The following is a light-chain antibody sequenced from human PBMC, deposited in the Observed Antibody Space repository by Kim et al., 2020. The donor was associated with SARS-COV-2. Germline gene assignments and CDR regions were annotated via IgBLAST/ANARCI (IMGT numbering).Light chain of an antibody. CDR1: QSVSYND. CDR2: GAS. CDR3: QQYSSSPRT. Sequence: SPGEIATLSCRASQSVSYNDLAWYQQKSGQAPRLLIDGASSRATGIPDRFSGSGSGTDCTLTISRLEPEDFAVYYCQQYSSSPRTFGQGTKVDIK. V-gene: IGKV3-20*01. J-gene: IGKJ1*01.